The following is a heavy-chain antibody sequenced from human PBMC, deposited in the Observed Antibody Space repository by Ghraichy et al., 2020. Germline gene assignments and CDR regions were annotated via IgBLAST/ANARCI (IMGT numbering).Heavy chain of an antibody. CDR2: INHSGST. D-gene: IGHD6-13*01. CDR1: GGSFSGYY. V-gene: IGHV4-34*01. CDR3: ARVPKNIAAAGTPWVYYYYYMDV. Sequence: SQTLSLTCAVYGGSFSGYYWSWIRQPPGKGLEWIGEINHSGSTNYNPSLKSRVTISVDTSKNQFSLKLSSVTAADTAVYYCARVPKNIAAAGTPWVYYYYYMDVWGKGTTVTVSS. J-gene: IGHJ6*03.